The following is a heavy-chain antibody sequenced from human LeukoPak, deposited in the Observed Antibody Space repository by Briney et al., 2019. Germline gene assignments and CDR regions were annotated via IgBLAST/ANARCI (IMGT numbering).Heavy chain of an antibody. CDR1: GFTFSSYS. Sequence: PGGSLRLSCAASGFTFSSYSMNWVRQAPGKGPEWVSYISSASGSIYYADSVKGRFTISRDNAKNSLFLQMNSLRAEDTAVYYCARLPAYCSSISCYYDYWGQGTLVTVSS. CDR2: ISSASGSI. J-gene: IGHJ4*02. CDR3: ARLPAYCSSISCYYDY. D-gene: IGHD2-2*01. V-gene: IGHV3-48*04.